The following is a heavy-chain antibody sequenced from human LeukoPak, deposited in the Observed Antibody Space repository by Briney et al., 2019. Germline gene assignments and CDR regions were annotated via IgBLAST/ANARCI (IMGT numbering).Heavy chain of an antibody. V-gene: IGHV3-30*02. CDR1: GFTFSSYG. Sequence: GGSLRLSCAASGFTFSSYGMHWFRQALGKGLEWVAFIRYDGSNKYYADSVKGRFTISRDNSKNTLYLQMNSLRAEDTAVYYCAKPDIVALIAAYYFDYWGQGTLVTVSS. CDR3: AKPDIVALIAAYYFDY. J-gene: IGHJ4*02. D-gene: IGHD5-12*01. CDR2: IRYDGSNK.